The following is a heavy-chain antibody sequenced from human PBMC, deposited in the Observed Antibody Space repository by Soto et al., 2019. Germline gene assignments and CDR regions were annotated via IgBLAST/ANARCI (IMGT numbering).Heavy chain of an antibody. Sequence: ASVKVSCKASGYTFTSYDINWVRQATGQGLEWMGWMNPNSGNTGYAQKFQGRVTMTRNTSISTAYMELSSLRSEDTAVYYCERDLYYYGSGRYKGYYYYGMDVWGQGTTVTVSS. CDR3: ERDLYYYGSGRYKGYYYYGMDV. V-gene: IGHV1-8*01. CDR1: GYTFTSYD. J-gene: IGHJ6*02. D-gene: IGHD3-10*01. CDR2: MNPNSGNT.